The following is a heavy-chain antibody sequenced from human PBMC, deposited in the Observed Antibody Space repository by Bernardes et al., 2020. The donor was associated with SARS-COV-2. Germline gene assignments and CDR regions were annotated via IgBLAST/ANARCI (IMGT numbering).Heavy chain of an antibody. CDR2: IYSGGST. D-gene: IGHD2-2*01. CDR1: GFTVSSNY. Sequence: GGSLRLSCAASGFTVSSNYMSWVRQAPGKGLEWVSVIYSGGSTYYADSVKGRFTISRDNSKNTLYLQMNSLRAEDTAVYYCAREHCSSTSCYPQRYYYYGMDVWGQGTTVTVSS. CDR3: AREHCSSTSCYPQRYYYYGMDV. V-gene: IGHV3-66*01. J-gene: IGHJ6*02.